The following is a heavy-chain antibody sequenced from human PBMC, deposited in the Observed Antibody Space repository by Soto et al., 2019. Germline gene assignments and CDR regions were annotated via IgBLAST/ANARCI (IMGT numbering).Heavy chain of an antibody. D-gene: IGHD6-13*01. CDR3: ARVPIVAAGEFDY. CDR2: IHQSGST. Sequence: QVQLQESGPGLVKPSETLSLTCMVSGGSISSGYWSWILQPPGKGLEWIGYIHQSGSTNYKPSLKSRVTLSVDTSKNQFSLKLTSVTAADTAVYYCARVPIVAAGEFDYWGQGTLVTVSS. CDR1: GGSISSGY. J-gene: IGHJ4*02. V-gene: IGHV4-59*01.